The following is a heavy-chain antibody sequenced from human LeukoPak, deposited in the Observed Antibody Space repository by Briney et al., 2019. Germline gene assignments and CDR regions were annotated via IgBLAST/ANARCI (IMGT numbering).Heavy chain of an antibody. Sequence: GGSLRLSCAASGFTFSSYAMHWVRQAPGKGLEWVAVISYDGSNKYYADSVKGRFTISRDNSKNTLYLQMNSLRAEDTAVYYCARDPIAVAGSVDDYWGQGTLVTVSS. CDR2: ISYDGSNK. V-gene: IGHV3-30-3*01. CDR3: ARDPIAVAGSVDDY. CDR1: GFTFSSYA. D-gene: IGHD6-19*01. J-gene: IGHJ4*02.